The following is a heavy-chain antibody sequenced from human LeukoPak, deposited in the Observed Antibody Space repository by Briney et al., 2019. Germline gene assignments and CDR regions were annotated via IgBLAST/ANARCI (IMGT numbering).Heavy chain of an antibody. D-gene: IGHD3-10*01. CDR3: TIRGVTACLDP. J-gene: IGHJ5*02. V-gene: IGHV1-3*01. CDR1: GYTFTSYA. Sequence: ASVKVSCKASGYTFTSYAMHWVRQAPGQRLEWMGWISPDFGNTKYSQRFQGRVSITRDTSASTAYMELSSLRYEDTAVYYCTIRGVTACLDPWGQGTLVTVSS. CDR2: ISPDFGNT.